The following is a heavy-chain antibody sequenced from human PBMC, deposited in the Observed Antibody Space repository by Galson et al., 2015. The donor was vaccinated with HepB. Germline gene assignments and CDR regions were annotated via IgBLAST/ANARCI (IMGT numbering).Heavy chain of an antibody. CDR3: ASTHAYCSSTSCYAGAFDI. D-gene: IGHD2-2*01. CDR1: GGSISSSSYY. J-gene: IGHJ3*02. Sequence: ETLSLTCTVSGGSISSSSYYWGWIHQPPGKGLEWIGSIYYSGSTYHNPSLKSRVTISVDTSKNQFSLKLSSVTAADTTVYYCASTHAYCSSTSCYAGAFDIWGQGTMVTVSS. V-gene: IGHV4-39*01. CDR2: IYYSGST.